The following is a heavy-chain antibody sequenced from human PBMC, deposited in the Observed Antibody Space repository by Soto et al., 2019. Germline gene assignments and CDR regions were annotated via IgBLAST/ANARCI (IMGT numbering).Heavy chain of an antibody. D-gene: IGHD6-13*01. CDR3: AGPMMAAAGFYYGMDV. CDR1: GYTFTSYG. V-gene: IGHV1-18*01. J-gene: IGHJ6*02. Sequence: ASVKVSCKASGYTFTSYGISWVRQAPGQGLEWMGWISAYNGNTNYAQKLQGRVTMTTDTSTSTAHMELRSLRSVDTAVYYCAGPMMAAAGFYYGMDVWGQGTTVTVSS. CDR2: ISAYNGNT.